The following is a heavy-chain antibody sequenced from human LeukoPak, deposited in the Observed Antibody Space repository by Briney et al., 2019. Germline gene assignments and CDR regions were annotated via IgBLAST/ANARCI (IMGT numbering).Heavy chain of an antibody. CDR1: GIILSNYG. CDR3: AKRGVVIRVILVGFHKEAYYFDS. CDR2: ISGSGGST. Sequence: PGGSLRLSCAVSGIILSNYGMSWVRQAPGKGPEWVAGISGSGGSTNYADSVKGRFTISRDNPKNTLYLQMNSLTVEDTAVYFCAKRGVVIRVILVGFHKEAYYFDSWGQGALVTVSS. D-gene: IGHD3-22*01. J-gene: IGHJ4*02. V-gene: IGHV3-23*01.